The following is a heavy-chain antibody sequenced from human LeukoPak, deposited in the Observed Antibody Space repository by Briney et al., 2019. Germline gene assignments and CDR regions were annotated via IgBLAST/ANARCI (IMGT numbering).Heavy chain of an antibody. Sequence: SETLSLTCSVSGGSITSSSYYWGWIRQSPEKGLEWIGSIYYTGGTHYSPSLKSRVTIFVDTSRNEFSLKLSSVSAADTAVFYCAASIVVVSTPPKRIDYWGQGTLVTVSS. CDR3: AASIVVVSTPPKRIDY. V-gene: IGHV4-39*01. CDR2: IYYTGGT. CDR1: GGSITSSSYY. D-gene: IGHD2-15*01. J-gene: IGHJ4*02.